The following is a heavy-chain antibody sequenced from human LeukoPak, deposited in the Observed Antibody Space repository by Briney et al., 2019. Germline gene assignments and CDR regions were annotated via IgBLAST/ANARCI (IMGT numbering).Heavy chain of an antibody. J-gene: IGHJ4*02. CDR2: ISSSSSYI. D-gene: IGHD2-15*01. CDR3: ASGCGGSCYSGIDY. CDR1: GFTVSSNE. V-gene: IGHV3-21*01. Sequence: GGSLRLSCAASGFTVSSNEMSWVRQAPGKGLEWVSSISSSSSYIYYADSVKGRFTISRDNAKNSLYLQMNSLRAEDTAVYYCASGCGGSCYSGIDYWGQGTLVTVSS.